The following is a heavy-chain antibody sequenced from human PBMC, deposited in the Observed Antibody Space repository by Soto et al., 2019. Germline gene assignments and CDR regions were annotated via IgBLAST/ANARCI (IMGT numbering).Heavy chain of an antibody. D-gene: IGHD5-12*01. CDR2: IIPIFCTA. CDR1: GGTFSSYA. J-gene: IGHJ6*02. V-gene: IGHV1-69*01. CDR3: ARDLRRDGYNYHYYGMDV. Sequence: QVQLVQSGAEVKKPGSSVKVSCKASGGTFSSYAISWVRQAPGQGLEWMGGIIPIFCTANYAQKFQGRVTITADESTSTAYMELSSLRSEDTAVYYCARDLRRDGYNYHYYGMDVWGQGTTVTVSS.